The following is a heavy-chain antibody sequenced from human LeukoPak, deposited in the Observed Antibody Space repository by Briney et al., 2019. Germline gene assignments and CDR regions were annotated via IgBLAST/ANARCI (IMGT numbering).Heavy chain of an antibody. J-gene: IGHJ6*02. V-gene: IGHV1-8*01. CDR2: MNPNSGNT. Sequence: AASVKVSCKASGYTFTSYDINWVRQATGQGLEWMGWMNPNSGNTGYAQKFQGRVTMTRNTSISTAYMELSSLRSEDAAVYYCARVYGSGSPFYYYYYGMDVWGQGTTVTVSS. CDR3: ARVYGSGSPFYYYYYGMDV. D-gene: IGHD3-10*01. CDR1: GYTFTSYD.